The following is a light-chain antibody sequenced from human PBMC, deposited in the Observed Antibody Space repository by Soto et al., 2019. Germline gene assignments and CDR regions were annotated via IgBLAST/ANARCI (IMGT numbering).Light chain of an antibody. CDR3: SSYTSSSLLV. CDR1: SSDVGGYNS. Sequence: QSALTQPASVSGSPGQSLTISCTGTSSDVGGYNSVSWYQQHPGTVPKLMIYDVSNRPSGVSDRFSGSKSGNTAALTISGLQAEDEADYYCSSYTSSSLLVFGGGTKLTVL. V-gene: IGLV2-14*01. J-gene: IGLJ2*01. CDR2: DVS.